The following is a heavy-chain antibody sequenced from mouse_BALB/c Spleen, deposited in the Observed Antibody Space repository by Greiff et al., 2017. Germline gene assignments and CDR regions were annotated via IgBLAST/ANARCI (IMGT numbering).Heavy chain of an antibody. Sequence: QVQLKESGAELARPGASVKMSCKASGYTFTSYTMHWVKQRPGQGLEWIGYINPSSGYTNYNQKFKDKATLTADKSSSTAYMQLSSLTSEDSAVYNCARSLLRGSWFAYWGQGTLVTVSA. CDR2: INPSSGYT. CDR3: ARSLLRGSWFAY. V-gene: IGHV1-4*01. J-gene: IGHJ3*01. CDR1: GYTFTSYT. D-gene: IGHD2-10*01.